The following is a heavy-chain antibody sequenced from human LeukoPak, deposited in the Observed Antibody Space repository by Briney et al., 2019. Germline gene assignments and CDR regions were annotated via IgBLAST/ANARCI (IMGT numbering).Heavy chain of an antibody. CDR3: ARHAIPYYYGSGIDY. D-gene: IGHD3-10*01. V-gene: IGHV4-39*01. CDR1: GGSISSSSYY. CDR2: IYYSGST. J-gene: IGHJ4*02. Sequence: SETLSLTCTVSGGSISSSSYYWGWIRQPPGKGLEWIGSIYYSGSTYYNPSLKSRVTISVDTSENQFPLKRSSVTAANTAVYYCARHAIPYYYGSGIDYWGQGTLVTVSS.